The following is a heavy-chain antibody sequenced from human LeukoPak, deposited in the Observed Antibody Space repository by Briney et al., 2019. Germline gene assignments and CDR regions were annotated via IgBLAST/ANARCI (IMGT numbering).Heavy chain of an antibody. J-gene: IGHJ4*02. CDR2: VDYVGST. D-gene: IGHD6-19*01. Sequence: PSETLSLTCTVSGGSISTFYWSWIRQPPGKGLEWIGYVDYVGSTNYNHSLQSRVTISVDRSKNQFSLKLTSVTAADTAVYYRARHASDGSGWMYYFDYWGQGTLVTVSS. V-gene: IGHV4-59*08. CDR1: GGSISTFY. CDR3: ARHASDGSGWMYYFDY.